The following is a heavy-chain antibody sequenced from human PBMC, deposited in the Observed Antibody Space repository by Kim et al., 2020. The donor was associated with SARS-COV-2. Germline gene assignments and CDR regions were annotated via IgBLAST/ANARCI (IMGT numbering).Heavy chain of an antibody. CDR3: AKSVGYMIVVVPPCDY. J-gene: IGHJ4*02. D-gene: IGHD3-22*01. V-gene: IGHV3-23*01. Sequence: GGSLRLSCAASGFTFSSYAMSWVRQAPGKGLEWVSAISGSGGSTYYADSVKGRFTISRDNSKNTLYLQMNSLRAEDTAVYYCAKSVGYMIVVVPPCDYWGQRTLVTVSS. CDR2: ISGSGGST. CDR1: GFTFSSYA.